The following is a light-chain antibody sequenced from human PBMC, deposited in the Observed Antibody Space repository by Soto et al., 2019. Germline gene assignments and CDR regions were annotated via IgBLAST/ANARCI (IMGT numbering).Light chain of an antibody. J-gene: IGKJ3*01. CDR2: GAS. CDR3: QEYGTSVVT. CDR1: QSVTSDH. Sequence: EIVLTQAPATLSLSPGESAALSCRASQSVTSDHLAWYQQKVGQPPRLLIYGASGRASGIPDRFRGSGSGTDFTLTIGSLEPEDFAMYYCQEYGTSVVTFGPGNRVDVK. V-gene: IGKV3-20*01.